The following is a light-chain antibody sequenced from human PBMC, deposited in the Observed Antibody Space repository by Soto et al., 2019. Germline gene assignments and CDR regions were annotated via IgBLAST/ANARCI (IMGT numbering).Light chain of an antibody. CDR1: QSVRSY. Sequence: EIVMTQSPATLSVSPGDRATLSFRASQSVRSYLAWYQQKPGQSPRLLISGASTRATGIAARFSGSGSGTEVTLYISSQKSEDFAVYYCKQYNKWPYTFGQGTKLEIK. CDR2: GAS. J-gene: IGKJ2*01. CDR3: KQYNKWPYT. V-gene: IGKV3-15*01.